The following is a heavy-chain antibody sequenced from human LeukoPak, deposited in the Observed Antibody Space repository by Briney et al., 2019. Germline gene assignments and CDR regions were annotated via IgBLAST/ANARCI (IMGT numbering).Heavy chain of an antibody. CDR1: GFTFSNSW. CDR3: ARGVYAFDI. V-gene: IGHV3-7*01. Sequence: GGSLRLFCAASGFTFSNSWMTWVRQAPGKGLEWVAYMKEDGTEIYYVDSVKGRFTISRDNAKNSLYLQMNSLRDEDTAIYYCARGVYAFDIWGQGTMVTVSS. J-gene: IGHJ3*02. CDR2: MKEDGTEI.